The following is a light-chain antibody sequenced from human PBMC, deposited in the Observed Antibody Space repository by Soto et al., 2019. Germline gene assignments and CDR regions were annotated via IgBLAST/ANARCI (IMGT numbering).Light chain of an antibody. CDR2: AAS. CDR1: QGISSW. J-gene: IGKJ4*01. Sequence: EIQMTQSPSSVSASVGDRVTITCRASQGISSWLGWYQQKPGQAPKLLIFAASSLQSGVPPRFSGSESGTEFTLTISSLQPEDVATYYCQQASSFPLTFGGGPKVDIK. V-gene: IGKV1-12*01. CDR3: QQASSFPLT.